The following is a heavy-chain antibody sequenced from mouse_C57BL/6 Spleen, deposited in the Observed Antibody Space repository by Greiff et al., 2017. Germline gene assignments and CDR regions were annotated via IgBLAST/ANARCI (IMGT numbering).Heavy chain of an antibody. J-gene: IGHJ1*03. D-gene: IGHD2-1*01. CDR3: ARWSIYYGNYDWYFDV. V-gene: IGHV1-26*01. CDR1: GYTFTGYY. CDR2: INPNNGGT. Sequence: VQLQQSGPELVKPGASVKISCKASGYTFTGYYMNWVKQSHGKSLEWIGDINPNNGGTSYNQKFKGKATLTVDKSSSTAYMELRSLTSEDSAVYYCARWSIYYGNYDWYFDVWGTGTTVTVSS.